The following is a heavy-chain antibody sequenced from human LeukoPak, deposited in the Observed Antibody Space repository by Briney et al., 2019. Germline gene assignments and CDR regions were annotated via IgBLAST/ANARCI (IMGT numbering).Heavy chain of an antibody. V-gene: IGHV1-69*04. CDR3: ARDFYGRIAVAGAVDY. CDR2: IIPILGIA. Sequence: GTSVKVSCKASGGTFSSYAISWVRQAPGQGLEWMGRIIPILGIANYAQKFQGRVTITADKSTSTAYMELSSLRSEDTAVYYCARDFYGRIAVAGAVDYWGQGTLVTVSS. D-gene: IGHD6-19*01. J-gene: IGHJ4*02. CDR1: GGTFSSYA.